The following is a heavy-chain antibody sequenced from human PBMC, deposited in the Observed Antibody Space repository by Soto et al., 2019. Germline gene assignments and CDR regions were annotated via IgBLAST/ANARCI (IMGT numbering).Heavy chain of an antibody. CDR2: INPSGGST. CDR1: GYTFTSYY. J-gene: IGHJ4*02. Sequence: ASVKVSCKASGYTFTSYYMHWVRQAPGQGLEWMGIINPSGGSTSYAQKFQGRVTMTRDTSTSTVYMELSSLRSEDTAVYYCVRDSPIGSTFSRYDGLDYWGQGTLVTVSS. CDR3: VRDSPIGSTFSRYDGLDY. V-gene: IGHV1-46*01. D-gene: IGHD5-12*01.